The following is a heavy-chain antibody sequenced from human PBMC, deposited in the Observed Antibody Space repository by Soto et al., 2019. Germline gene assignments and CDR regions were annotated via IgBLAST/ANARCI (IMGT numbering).Heavy chain of an antibody. CDR3: ARGDSTDCSNGVCSFFYNHDMDV. Sequence: ASVKVSCKASGYSFTDYHIHWVRQAPGQGLEWLGRINPKSGGTSTAQKFQGWVTMTTDTSISTASMELTRLPSDDTAIYYCARGDSTDCSNGVCSFFYNHDMDVGGQGTTVTVSS. D-gene: IGHD2-8*01. J-gene: IGHJ6*02. CDR2: INPKSGGT. V-gene: IGHV1-2*04. CDR1: GYSFTDYH.